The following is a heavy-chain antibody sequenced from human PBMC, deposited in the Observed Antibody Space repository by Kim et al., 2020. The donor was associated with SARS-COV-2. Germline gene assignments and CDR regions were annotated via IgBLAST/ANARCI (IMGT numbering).Heavy chain of an antibody. Sequence: SETLSLTCTVSGGSISGSSYYWGWIRQPPGKGLEWIGSMYYSGSTYYKPSLKSRVTISVDTSKNQFSLKLTSVTAADTAIYYCSRHYLGSAWHPCGQGTLVTVSS. CDR2: MYYSGST. CDR3: SRHYLGSAWHP. V-gene: IGHV4-39*01. CDR1: GGSISGSSYY. J-gene: IGHJ5*02. D-gene: IGHD1-1*01.